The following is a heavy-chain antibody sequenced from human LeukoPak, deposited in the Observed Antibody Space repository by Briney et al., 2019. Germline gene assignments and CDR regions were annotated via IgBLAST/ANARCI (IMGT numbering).Heavy chain of an antibody. V-gene: IGHV1-18*04. D-gene: IGHD3-10*01. CDR2: ISAYNGNT. J-gene: IGHJ4*02. Sequence: GASVTVSCTASGYTFTSYGISWVRQAPGQGLEWMGWISAYNGNTNYAQKLQGRVTMTTDTSTSTAYMELRSLRSDDTAVYYCARVRHYGSRSYYRPSNFDYWGQGTLVTVSP. CDR3: ARVRHYGSRSYYRPSNFDY. CDR1: GYTFTSYG.